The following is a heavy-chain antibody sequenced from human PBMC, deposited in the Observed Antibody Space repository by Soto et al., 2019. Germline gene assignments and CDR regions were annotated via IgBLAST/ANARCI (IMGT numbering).Heavy chain of an antibody. J-gene: IGHJ4*02. Sequence: EVQLLESGGGLVQPGGCLKLSCATSGFTFSNHAMNWVRQAPGKGLECVSTISGSGGETYYTDSVRGRFTNSRDNSKNTLYLQMNSLRADDTAIYYCARRTRDGYNSPLDSWGQGTLVTVSS. D-gene: IGHD5-12*01. CDR2: ISGSGGET. V-gene: IGHV3-23*01. CDR3: ARRTRDGYNSPLDS. CDR1: GFTFSNHA.